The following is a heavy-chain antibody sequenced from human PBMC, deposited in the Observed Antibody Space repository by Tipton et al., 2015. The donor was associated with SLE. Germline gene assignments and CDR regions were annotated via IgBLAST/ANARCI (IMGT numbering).Heavy chain of an antibody. Sequence: TLSLTCTVSGGSISSSSYYWGWIRQPPGKGLEWIGSIYYSGSTYYNPSLKSRVTMSVDTSKNQFSLKLSSVTAADTAVYYCARGLSYCSGGSCYNWFDPWGQGTLVTVSS. D-gene: IGHD2-15*01. CDR1: GGSISSSSYY. V-gene: IGHV4-39*07. J-gene: IGHJ5*02. CDR2: IYYSGST. CDR3: ARGLSYCSGGSCYNWFDP.